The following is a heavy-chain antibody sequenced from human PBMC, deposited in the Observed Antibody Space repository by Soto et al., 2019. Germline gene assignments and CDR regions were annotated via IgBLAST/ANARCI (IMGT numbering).Heavy chain of an antibody. CDR3: ARQDCSGGSCYPTDY. D-gene: IGHD2-15*01. CDR1: GYSFTSYW. V-gene: IGHV5-10-1*03. Sequence: EVQLVQSGAEVKKPGESLRISCKGSGYSFTSYWISWLRQMPGKGLEWMGRIDPSDSYTNYSPSFQGHVTISADKSISTAYLQWSSLKASDTAMYYCARQDCSGGSCYPTDYWGQGTLVTVSS. CDR2: IDPSDSYT. J-gene: IGHJ4*02.